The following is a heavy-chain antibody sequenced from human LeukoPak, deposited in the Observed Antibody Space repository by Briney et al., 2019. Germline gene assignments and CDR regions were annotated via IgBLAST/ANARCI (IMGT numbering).Heavy chain of an antibody. V-gene: IGHV4-61*02. CDR3: ARGPYSGSWSFDY. Sequence: SETLSLTCSVSGDSISSGDYYWSWIRQPAGEGLQWIGRIYASGRTNSNPSLKSRVTISVDTSKNQFSLKLTSVTAADTAVYYCARGPYSGSWSFDYWGQGTLVTVSS. CDR2: IYASGRT. CDR1: GDSISSGDYY. D-gene: IGHD6-13*01. J-gene: IGHJ4*02.